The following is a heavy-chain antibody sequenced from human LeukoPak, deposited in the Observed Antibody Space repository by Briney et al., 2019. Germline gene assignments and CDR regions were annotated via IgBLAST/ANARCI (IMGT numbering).Heavy chain of an antibody. V-gene: IGHV3-30*18. Sequence: GGSLRLSCAASGFTFSDYYMSWIRQAPGRGLEWVAVISYDGKNQYYADSVKGRFTISRDSSKNTLYLQMNSLRVEDTAVYYCAKSNGYCSGGNCYSNYWGQGTLVTVSS. D-gene: IGHD2-15*01. CDR1: GFTFSDYY. CDR2: ISYDGKNQ. CDR3: AKSNGYCSGGNCYSNY. J-gene: IGHJ4*02.